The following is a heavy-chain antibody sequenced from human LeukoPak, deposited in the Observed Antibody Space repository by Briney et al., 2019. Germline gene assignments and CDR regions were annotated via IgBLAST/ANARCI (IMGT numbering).Heavy chain of an antibody. CDR2: ISGSGGST. V-gene: IGHV3-23*01. CDR1: GFTFSSYA. Sequence: SGGSLRLSCAASGFTFSSYAMSWVRQAPGKGLEWVSAISGSGGSTYYADSVKGRFTISRDNSKNTLYLQMNSLRAEDTALYYCARARYDSTGHLDYWGQGTLVTVSS. D-gene: IGHD3-22*01. CDR3: ARARYDSTGHLDY. J-gene: IGHJ4*02.